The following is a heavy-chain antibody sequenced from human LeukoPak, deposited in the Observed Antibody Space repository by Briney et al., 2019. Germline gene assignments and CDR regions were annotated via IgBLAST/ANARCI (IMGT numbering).Heavy chain of an antibody. CDR3: TRDNSGSYFRWYFDL. J-gene: IGHJ2*01. CDR1: GFTFGDYA. V-gene: IGHV3-49*03. D-gene: IGHD1-26*01. CDR2: IRSKAYGGTT. Sequence: GGSLRLSCTASGFTFGDYAMSWFRQAPGKGLEWVGFIRSKAYGGTTEYAASVKGRFTTSRDDSKSIAYLQMNSLKTEDTAVYYCTRDNSGSYFRWYFDLWGRGTLVTVSS.